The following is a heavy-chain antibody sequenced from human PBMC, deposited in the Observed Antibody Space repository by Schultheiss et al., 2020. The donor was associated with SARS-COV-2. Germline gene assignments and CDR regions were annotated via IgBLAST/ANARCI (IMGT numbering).Heavy chain of an antibody. Sequence: GGSLRLSCSASGFTFSSYAMHWVRQAPGKGLEWVAVISYDGSIKYYADSVRGRFTVSRDISKNTVYLQMNSLRDDDTAVYYCARDSSAWVGDRFDPWGQGTLVTVSS. V-gene: IGHV3-30*04. CDR1: GFTFSSYA. CDR2: ISYDGSIK. J-gene: IGHJ5*02. CDR3: ARDSSAWVGDRFDP. D-gene: IGHD3-22*01.